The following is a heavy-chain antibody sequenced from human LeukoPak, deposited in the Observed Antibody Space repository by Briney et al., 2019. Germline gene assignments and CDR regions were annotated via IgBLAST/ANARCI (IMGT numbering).Heavy chain of an antibody. J-gene: IGHJ4*02. CDR1: GGSFSGYY. CDR2: VNHSGST. CDR3: ARAVGTAATL. D-gene: IGHD2-15*01. Sequence: SETLSLTCVVYGGSFSGYYWNSIRQPPGKGLEWIGEVNHSGSTNYNPSLKSRVTISLDTSKNHFSLKLSSVTAADTAVYYCARAVGTAATLWGQGTLVTVSS. V-gene: IGHV4-34*01.